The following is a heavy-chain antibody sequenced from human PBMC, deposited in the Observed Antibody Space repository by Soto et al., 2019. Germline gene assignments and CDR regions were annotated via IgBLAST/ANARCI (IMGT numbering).Heavy chain of an antibody. CDR1: GVSIISYY. D-gene: IGHD3-10*01. CDR2: IYYSGST. J-gene: IGHJ6*02. Sequence: PSETLSLTCTVSGVSIISYYWSWIRQPPGKGLEWIGYIYYSGSTNYNPSLKSRVTISVDTSKNQFSLKLSSVTAADTAVYYCARGRRFFLHYHLAVPAQRTSVPVSS. V-gene: IGHV4-59*01. CDR3: ARGRRFFLHYHLAV.